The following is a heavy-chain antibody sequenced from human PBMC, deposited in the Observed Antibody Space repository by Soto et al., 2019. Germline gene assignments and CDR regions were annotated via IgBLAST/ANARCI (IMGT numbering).Heavy chain of an antibody. CDR2: IIPIFGTA. CDR1: GGTFSSYA. CDR3: ATASGYYDSSGYYMADYYCMDV. J-gene: IGHJ6*02. V-gene: IGHV1-69*13. Sequence: SLKVSCKASGGTFSSYAISWVRQAPGQGLEWMGGIIPIFGTANYAQKFQGRVTITADESTSTAYMELSSLRSEDTAVYYCATASGYYDSSGYYMADYYCMDVWGQGTTVTVSS. D-gene: IGHD3-22*01.